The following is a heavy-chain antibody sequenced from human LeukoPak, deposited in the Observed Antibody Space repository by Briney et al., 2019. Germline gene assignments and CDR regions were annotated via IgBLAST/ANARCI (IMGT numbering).Heavy chain of an antibody. CDR2: ISAYNGNT. CDR1: GYSFTIYG. J-gene: IGHJ4*02. CDR3: AYHRVSSVVTATSFDY. Sequence: ASVNVSFKASGYSFTIYGISWVRQAPGQGLEWMGWISAYNGNTNYAQKLQGRVTMTTDTSTSTAYMELRSLRSDDTAVYYCAYHRVSSVVTATSFDYWGQETLVTVSS. V-gene: IGHV1-18*01. D-gene: IGHD2-21*02.